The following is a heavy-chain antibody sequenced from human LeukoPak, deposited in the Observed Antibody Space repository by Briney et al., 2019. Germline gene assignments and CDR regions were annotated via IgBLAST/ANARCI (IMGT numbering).Heavy chain of an antibody. CDR2: NNAGNGNT. D-gene: IGHD1-20*01. J-gene: IGHJ3*02. Sequence: ASVKVSCKASGYTCTSDAMHWVRQAPGQRLEWMGGNNAGNGNTKYSQKFQGRVTITRDTSASTAYMELSSLRSEDTAVYYCARSPILTGTTLGNAFDIWGQGTMVTVSS. CDR3: ARSPILTGTTLGNAFDI. CDR1: GYTCTSDA. V-gene: IGHV1-3*01.